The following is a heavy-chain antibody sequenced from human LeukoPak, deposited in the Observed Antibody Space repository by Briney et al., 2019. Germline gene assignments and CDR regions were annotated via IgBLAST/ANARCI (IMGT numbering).Heavy chain of an antibody. CDR3: ARGAKEAAAGFFDP. V-gene: IGHV4-34*01. CDR1: GGSFSGYY. Sequence: NPSETLSLTCAVYGGSFSGYYWSWLRQPPGKGLEWIGEINHSGSTNYNPSLKSRVTISVDTSKNQFSLKLSSVTAADTAVYYCARGAKEAAAGFFDPWGQGTLVTVSS. D-gene: IGHD6-13*01. CDR2: INHSGST. J-gene: IGHJ5*02.